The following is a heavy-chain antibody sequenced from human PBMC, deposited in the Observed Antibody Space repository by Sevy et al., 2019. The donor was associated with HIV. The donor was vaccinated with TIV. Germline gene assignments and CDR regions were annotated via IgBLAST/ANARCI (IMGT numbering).Heavy chain of an antibody. D-gene: IGHD2-21*01. CDR1: GYTFTSYD. Sequence: ASVKVSCKASGYTFTSYDVQWVRQAPGQGLECMGIISPGAGGTNYAQNFQGRVTLTRDTSTTTVYMELSRLRYEDTAVYYCARVDSCGGDCYFSDYWGQRTLVTVSS. CDR2: ISPGAGGT. V-gene: IGHV1-46*01. CDR3: ARVDSCGGDCYFSDY. J-gene: IGHJ4*02.